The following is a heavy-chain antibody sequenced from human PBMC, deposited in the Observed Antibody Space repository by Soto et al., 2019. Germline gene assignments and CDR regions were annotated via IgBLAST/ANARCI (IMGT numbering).Heavy chain of an antibody. CDR3: NTEGPLGYYGMDV. CDR2: IKSKTDGGTT. J-gene: IGHJ6*02. Sequence: XGSLRLSCAASGFTFSNACMSWVRQAPGKGLEWVGRIKSKTDGGTTDYAAPVKGRFTISRDVSKNTLYLQMNSLKTEDTAVYYCNTEGPLGYYGMDVWGQGTTVTVSS. CDR1: GFTFSNAC. V-gene: IGHV3-15*01.